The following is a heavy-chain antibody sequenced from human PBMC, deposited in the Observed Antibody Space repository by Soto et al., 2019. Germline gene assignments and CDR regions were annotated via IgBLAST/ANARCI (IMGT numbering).Heavy chain of an antibody. Sequence: QVQLVESGGGVVQPGRSLRLSCAASGFTFSSYAMHWVRQAPGKGLEWVAVISYDGSNKYYADSVKGRFTISRDNSKNTLYLQMNSLRAEDTAVYYCARGERRLIGYYYYGMDVWGQGTTVTVSS. CDR2: ISYDGSNK. CDR3: ARGERRLIGYYYYGMDV. D-gene: IGHD3-22*01. CDR1: GFTFSSYA. J-gene: IGHJ6*02. V-gene: IGHV3-30-3*01.